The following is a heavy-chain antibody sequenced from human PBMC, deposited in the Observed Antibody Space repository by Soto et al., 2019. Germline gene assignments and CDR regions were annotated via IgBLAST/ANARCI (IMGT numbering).Heavy chain of an antibody. Sequence: EVQLVESGGGLVQPGGSLRVSCAASGFTFSDYWMHWVRQAPGKGLVWVSRIKSDGSRTDFADSVKGRFTISRDNAENTVYLQMSSLRAEDAAVYYCGRGGYHAYMDYWGQGTLVTVSS. V-gene: IGHV3-74*01. CDR1: GFTFSDYW. CDR3: GRGGYHAYMDY. CDR2: IKSDGSRT. J-gene: IGHJ4*02. D-gene: IGHD3-16*01.